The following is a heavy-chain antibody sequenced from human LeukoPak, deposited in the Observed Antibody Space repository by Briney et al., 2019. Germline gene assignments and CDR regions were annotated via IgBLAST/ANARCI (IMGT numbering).Heavy chain of an antibody. CDR3: ARGGHYYDSSGPFDY. CDR1: GFTFSSYW. V-gene: IGHV3-74*01. Sequence: GGSLRLSCAASGFTFSSYWMHWVRQAPGKGLVWVSRINSDGSSTSYADSVKGRFTISRDNAKNTLYLQMNSLRAEDKAVYYCARGGHYYDSSGPFDYWGQGTLVTVSS. D-gene: IGHD3-22*01. CDR2: INSDGSST. J-gene: IGHJ4*02.